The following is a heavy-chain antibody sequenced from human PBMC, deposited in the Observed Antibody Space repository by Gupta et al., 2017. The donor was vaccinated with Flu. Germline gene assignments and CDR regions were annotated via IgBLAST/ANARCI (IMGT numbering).Heavy chain of an antibody. CDR1: GFTFSAFG. Sequence: EVQLLESGGDLAQPGGSLRLSCAASGFTFSAFGMRWVRQAPGKGLEWVSTISGGTTYYADSVKGRFTIPRDTSRNTLFLQMNSLRAEDTAVYYCVKDAGYGEYAYWGQGTLLTVSS. D-gene: IGHD4-17*01. J-gene: IGHJ1*01. V-gene: IGHV3-23*01. CDR3: VKDAGYGEYAY. CDR2: ISGGTT.